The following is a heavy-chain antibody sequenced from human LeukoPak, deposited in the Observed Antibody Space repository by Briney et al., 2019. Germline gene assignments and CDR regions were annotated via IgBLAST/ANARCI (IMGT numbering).Heavy chain of an antibody. V-gene: IGHV4-34*01. D-gene: IGHD4-23*01. CDR1: GGSFSGYY. J-gene: IGHJ6*02. CDR2: INHSGST. CDR3: RWSYYYYGMDV. Sequence: SETLSLTCAVYGGSFSGYYWSWIRQPPGKGLEWIGEINHSGSTNYNPSLKSRVTISVDTSKNQFSLKLSSVTAADTAVYYCRWSYYYYGMDVWGQGTTVTVSS.